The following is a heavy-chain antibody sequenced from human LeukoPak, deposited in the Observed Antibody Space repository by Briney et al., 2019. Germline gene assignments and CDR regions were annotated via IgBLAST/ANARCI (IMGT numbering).Heavy chain of an antibody. CDR1: GFTFSSYA. V-gene: IGHV3-30-3*02. D-gene: IGHD3-22*01. J-gene: IGHJ3*02. Sequence: GGSLRLSCAASGFTFSSYAMHWVRQAPGKGLEWVAVISYDGSNKYYADSVKGRFTISRDNSKNTLYLQMNSLRAEDTAVYYCAKSGTSSGSPDAFDIWGQGTMVTVSS. CDR2: ISYDGSNK. CDR3: AKSGTSSGSPDAFDI.